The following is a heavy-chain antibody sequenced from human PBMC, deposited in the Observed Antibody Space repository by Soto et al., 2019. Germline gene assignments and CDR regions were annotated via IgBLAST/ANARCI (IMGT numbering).Heavy chain of an antibody. V-gene: IGHV1-8*01. CDR1: GYTFTSYD. Sequence: QVQLVQSGAEVKKPVASVKVSCKASGYTFTSYDINWVRQATGQGLEWMGWMNPNSGNTGYAQKFQGRVTMTRNTSISTAYMELSSLRSEDTAVYYCARGIMDDFWSGYYYYYYGMDVWGQGTTVTVSS. J-gene: IGHJ6*02. D-gene: IGHD3-3*01. CDR2: MNPNSGNT. CDR3: ARGIMDDFWSGYYYYYYGMDV.